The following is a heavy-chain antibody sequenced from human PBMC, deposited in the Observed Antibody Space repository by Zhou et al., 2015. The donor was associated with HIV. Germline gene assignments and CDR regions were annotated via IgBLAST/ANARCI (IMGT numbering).Heavy chain of an antibody. J-gene: IGHJ4*02. Sequence: EGQLVESGGGLVQPGGSLRLSCAASGFSFSNYGMHWVRQVTGERLEWVSGISGSSGRTYYGDSVKGRFTISRDNSKNTLFLQMHSLRAEDTAVYYCAKDVGAGSESYYNFDSWGQGTLVIVSS. CDR3: AKDVGAGSESYYNFDS. CDR1: GFSFSNYG. V-gene: IGHV3-23*04. CDR2: ISGSSGRT. D-gene: IGHD3-10*01.